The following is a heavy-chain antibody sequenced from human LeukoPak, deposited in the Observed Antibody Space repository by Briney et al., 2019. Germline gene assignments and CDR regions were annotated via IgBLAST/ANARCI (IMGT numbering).Heavy chain of an antibody. D-gene: IGHD3-9*01. Sequence: LGWMGWISAYNGNTNYAQKLQGRVTMTTDTSTSTAYMELRSLRSDDTAVYYCARDITIDDYWGQGTLVTVSS. CDR3: ARDITIDDY. J-gene: IGHJ4*02. V-gene: IGHV1-18*01. CDR2: ISAYNGNT.